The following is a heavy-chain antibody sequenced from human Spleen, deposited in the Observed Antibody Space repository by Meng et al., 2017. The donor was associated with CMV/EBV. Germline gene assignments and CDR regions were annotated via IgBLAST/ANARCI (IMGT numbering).Heavy chain of an antibody. D-gene: IGHD3-3*01. Sequence: SVKVSCKASGGTFNSYAISWVRQAPGQGLEWMGGIIPIFGAADYAQKFQGRVTITTDESTSTAYMELSSLRSEDTAVYYCVGGTIFGVVIRSNYYGMDVWGQGTTVTVSS. CDR3: VGGTIFGVVIRSNYYGMDV. CDR2: IIPIFGAA. V-gene: IGHV1-69*05. J-gene: IGHJ6*02. CDR1: GGTFNSYA.